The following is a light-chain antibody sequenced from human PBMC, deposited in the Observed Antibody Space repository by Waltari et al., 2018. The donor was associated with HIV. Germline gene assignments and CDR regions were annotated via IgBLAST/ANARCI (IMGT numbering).Light chain of an antibody. Sequence: GQRVTISCSGSSSNIGDNPVSWYRQLPGTAPKLLIYTNRQRPSGVPARVSGSKSGTSASLAISGLQSEDEADYYCATWDDNLNGPVFGGGTRLTVL. CDR1: SSNIGDNP. V-gene: IGLV1-44*01. CDR2: TNR. J-gene: IGLJ2*01. CDR3: ATWDDNLNGPV.